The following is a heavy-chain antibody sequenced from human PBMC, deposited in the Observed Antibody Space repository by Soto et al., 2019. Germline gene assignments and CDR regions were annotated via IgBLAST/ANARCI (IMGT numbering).Heavy chain of an antibody. CDR3: SRFIMVGGWFDPNYYHGMDV. CDR2: ISGYNGNT. J-gene: IGHJ6*02. CDR1: GYTFSNYG. V-gene: IGHV1-18*01. Sequence: QVQLVQSGAEVKKPGASVTVSCKTSGYTFSNYGINWVRQAPGQGLEWMGWISGYNGNTIYAQTVQGRVTMTTDTSTGTVYMELRSLKSDDTAIYYCSRFIMVGGWFDPNYYHGMDVWGQGTTVTVSS. D-gene: IGHD6-19*01.